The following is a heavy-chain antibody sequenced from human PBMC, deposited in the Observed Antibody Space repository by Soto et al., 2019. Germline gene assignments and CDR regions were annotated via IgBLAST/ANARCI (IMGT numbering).Heavy chain of an antibody. D-gene: IGHD2-21*01. CDR1: GCTFSSYG. V-gene: IGHV3-33*01. CDR2: IWYDGSNK. Sequence: PVGSLRLSCAAAGCTFSSYGMHWVRQAPGKGLEWVAVIWYDGSNKYYADSVKGRFTISRDNSKNTLYLQMNSLRAEDTAVYYCATIVVATGGFDYWGQGTLVTVSS. J-gene: IGHJ4*02. CDR3: ATIVVATGGFDY.